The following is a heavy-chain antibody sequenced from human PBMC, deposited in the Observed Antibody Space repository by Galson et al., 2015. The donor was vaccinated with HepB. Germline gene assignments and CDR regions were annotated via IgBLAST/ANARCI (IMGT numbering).Heavy chain of an antibody. CDR3: ARETYYYGSGSYGYYGMDV. J-gene: IGHJ6*02. Sequence: SVKVSCKASGYTFTSYYMHWVRQAPGQGLEWMGIINPSGGSTSYAQKFQGRVTMTRDTSTSTVYMELSSLRSEDTAVYYCARETYYYGSGSYGYYGMDVWGQGTTVTVSS. V-gene: IGHV1-46*01. CDR1: GYTFTSYY. CDR2: INPSGGST. D-gene: IGHD3-10*01.